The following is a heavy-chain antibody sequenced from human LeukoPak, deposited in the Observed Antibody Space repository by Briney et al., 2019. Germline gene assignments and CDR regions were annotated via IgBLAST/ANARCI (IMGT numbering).Heavy chain of an antibody. Sequence: PGGSLRLSCAASGFTFSSYSMSWVRQAPGKGLEWVSSISSSSSYIYYADSVKGRFSISRDNAKNSLSLRMNSLGAEDTAVYYCARGSYYAGSQGNAFDIWGQGTMVTVSS. D-gene: IGHD3-22*01. CDR1: GFTFSSYS. V-gene: IGHV3-21*01. CDR2: ISSSSSYI. CDR3: ARGSYYAGSQGNAFDI. J-gene: IGHJ3*02.